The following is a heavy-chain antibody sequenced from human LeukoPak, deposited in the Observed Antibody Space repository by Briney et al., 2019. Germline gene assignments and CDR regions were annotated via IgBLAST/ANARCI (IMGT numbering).Heavy chain of an antibody. V-gene: IGHV3-23*01. CDR1: GLSFSRHS. Sequence: GSLRLSCVVSGLSFSRHSMSWVRQAPGKGLAWVSSISGSGGGTHYAGSVKGRFTISRDNSKNTVFLQMNSLRVEDTAEYYCANWDXDFYYXDVWGKXTTVXVSS. D-gene: IGHD1-26*01. CDR2: ISGSGGGT. CDR3: ANWDXDFYYXDV. J-gene: IGHJ6*03.